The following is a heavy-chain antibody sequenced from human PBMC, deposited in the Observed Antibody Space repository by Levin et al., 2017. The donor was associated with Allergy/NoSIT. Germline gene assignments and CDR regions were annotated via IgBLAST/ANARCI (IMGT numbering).Heavy chain of an antibody. Sequence: SETLSLTCTVSGGSISSEYWSWIRQPPGKGLEWLGFIYYSGSTKYNPSLKSPITISLDTSRTRFSLTMRSVTAADTAVYYCARLQDYTSGYGAQYFDVWGQGAMVTVSS. CDR1: GGSISSEY. CDR2: IYYSGST. V-gene: IGHV4-59*01. D-gene: IGHD3-22*01. J-gene: IGHJ3*01. CDR3: ARLQDYTSGYGAQYFDV.